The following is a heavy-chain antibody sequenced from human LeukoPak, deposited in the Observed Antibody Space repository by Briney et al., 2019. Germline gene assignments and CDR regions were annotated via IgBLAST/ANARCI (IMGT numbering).Heavy chain of an antibody. J-gene: IGHJ4*02. D-gene: IGHD6-13*01. CDR1: GFTFSSYG. CDR3: ARGQSAGKTKPVGY. CDR2: IWYDGSNK. V-gene: IGHV3-33*01. Sequence: QTGGSLRLSCAASGFTFSSYGMHWVRQAPGKRLEWVAVIWYDGSNKYYADSVKGRFTISRDNSKNTLYLQMNSLRAEDTAVYYCARGQSAGKTKPVGYWGQGTLVTVSS.